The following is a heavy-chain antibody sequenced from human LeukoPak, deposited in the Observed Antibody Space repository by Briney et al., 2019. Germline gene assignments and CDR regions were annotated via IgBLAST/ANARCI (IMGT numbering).Heavy chain of an antibody. CDR3: AKFYGEYQLLTFDY. J-gene: IGHJ4*02. D-gene: IGHD2-2*01. CDR2: ISGSGGST. V-gene: IGHV3-23*01. Sequence: PGGSLRLSCAASGFTFSSYAMSWVRQAPGKGLEWVLAISGSGGSTYYADSVKGRFTISRDNSKNTLYLQMNSLRAEDTAVYYCAKFYGEYQLLTFDYWGQGTLVTVSS. CDR1: GFTFSSYA.